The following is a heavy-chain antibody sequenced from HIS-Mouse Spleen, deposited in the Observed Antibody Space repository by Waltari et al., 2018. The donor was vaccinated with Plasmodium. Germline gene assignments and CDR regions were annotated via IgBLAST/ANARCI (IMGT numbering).Heavy chain of an antibody. D-gene: IGHD1-26*01. CDR2: INPNSGGT. CDR1: GYTFTGYY. CDR3: ARDLVRYSGSYNWFDP. V-gene: IGHV1-2*02. Sequence: QVQLVQSGAEVKKPGASVKVSCKASGYTFTGYYMHWVRQAPGQGLEGMGWINPNSGGTNYAKKFQGRVTMTRDTSISTAYMELSRLRSDDTAVYYCARDLVRYSGSYNWFDPWGQGTLVTVSS. J-gene: IGHJ5*02.